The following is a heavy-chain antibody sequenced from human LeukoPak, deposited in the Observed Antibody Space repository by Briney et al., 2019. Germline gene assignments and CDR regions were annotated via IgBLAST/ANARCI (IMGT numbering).Heavy chain of an antibody. Sequence: ASVKVSCKASGYTFTAYYMHWVRQAPGQGLEWMGWINPNSGGTNYAQKFQGRVTMTRDTSISTVCMELSSLKSDDTAVYYCARSSSSRDSDFDYWGQGTLVTVSS. J-gene: IGHJ4*02. V-gene: IGHV1-2*02. CDR2: INPNSGGT. CDR1: GYTFTAYY. D-gene: IGHD6-19*01. CDR3: ARSSSSRDSDFDY.